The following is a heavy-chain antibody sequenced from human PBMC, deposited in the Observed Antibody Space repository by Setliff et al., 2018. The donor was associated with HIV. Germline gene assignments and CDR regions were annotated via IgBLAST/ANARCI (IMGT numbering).Heavy chain of an antibody. J-gene: IGHJ4*02. D-gene: IGHD4-4*01. CDR2: IYPKSGDP. CDR3: ATDDYNGDSFDN. CDR1: GYTFTDYY. Sequence: SCPASGYTFTDYYMHWMRQAPGRGLEWMGWIYPKSGDPNYEQKFQGRVTLTRDTSISTAYMEVSNLRSDDTAVYYCATDDYNGDSFDNWGQGTLVTVSS. V-gene: IGHV1-2*02.